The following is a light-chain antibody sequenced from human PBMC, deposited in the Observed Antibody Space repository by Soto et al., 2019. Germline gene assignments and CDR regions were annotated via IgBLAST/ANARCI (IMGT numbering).Light chain of an antibody. CDR2: EVS. CDR1: SSDVVGYNY. CDR3: SSYAGSNNLYV. J-gene: IGLJ1*01. Sequence: QSVLTPPPSASGSPGQSVTISCTGTSSDVVGYNYVSWYQQHPGKAPKLMIYEVSKRPSGVPDRFSGSKSGNTASLSVSGLQAEDEADYYCSSYAGSNNLYVFGTGTKLTVL. V-gene: IGLV2-8*01.